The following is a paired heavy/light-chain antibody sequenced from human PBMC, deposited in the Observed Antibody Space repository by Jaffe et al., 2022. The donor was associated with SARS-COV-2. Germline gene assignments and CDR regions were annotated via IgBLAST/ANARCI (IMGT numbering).Heavy chain of an antibody. V-gene: IGHV1-18*01. Sequence: VQLMQSGAEVKKPGASVRVSCKASEYTFSGYGLNWVRQAPGQGLEWMGWISDASGDTNYAQKFQGRVTMTTDTSTTTAYMELTSLTSDDTAVYYCATDSSSPFVAYDIWGQGTKVTVSS. CDR1: EYTFSGYG. J-gene: IGHJ3*02. CDR2: ISDASGDT. CDR3: ATDSSSPFVAYDI. D-gene: IGHD6-13*01.
Light chain of an antibody. CDR2: AAS. CDR1: QTVRKY. CDR3: QQSYTTPFWT. Sequence: DIQMTQSPSSLSASVGDRVTITCRASQTVRKYLNWYQQKPGKAPILLISAASYLEDGVPSRFIGSGSGTDFSLTISTLQPEDFAIYYCQQSYTTPFWTFGQGTKVEV. V-gene: IGKV1-39*01. J-gene: IGKJ1*01.